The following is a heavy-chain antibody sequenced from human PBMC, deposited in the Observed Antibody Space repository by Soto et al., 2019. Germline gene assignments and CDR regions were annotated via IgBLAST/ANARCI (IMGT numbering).Heavy chain of an antibody. CDR3: ASSVAGTSFFRYFDY. CDR2: IYYSGST. D-gene: IGHD6-19*01. J-gene: IGHJ4*02. CDR1: GGSISSGGYY. V-gene: IGHV4-31*03. Sequence: SETLSLTCTVSGGSISSGGYYWSWIRQHPGKGLEWIGYIYYSGSTYYNPSLKSRVTISVDTSKNQFSLKLSSVTAADTAVYYCASSVAGTSFFRYFDYWGQGTLVTVSS.